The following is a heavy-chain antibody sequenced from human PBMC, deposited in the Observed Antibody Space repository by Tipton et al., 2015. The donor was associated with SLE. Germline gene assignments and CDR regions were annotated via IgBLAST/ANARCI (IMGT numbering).Heavy chain of an antibody. Sequence: GLVKPSETLSLNCTVNGGSFSGYFWSWIRQPPGEGLEWIGEINYSGSTYYNPSLKSRVTISVDTSKNQFSLKLSSVTAADTAVYYCARDRGFGAAAEFFPHWGQGTLVSVSS. CDR3: ARDRGFGAAAEFFPH. J-gene: IGHJ1*01. D-gene: IGHD3-10*01. CDR1: GGSFSGYF. V-gene: IGHV4-34*01. CDR2: INYSGST.